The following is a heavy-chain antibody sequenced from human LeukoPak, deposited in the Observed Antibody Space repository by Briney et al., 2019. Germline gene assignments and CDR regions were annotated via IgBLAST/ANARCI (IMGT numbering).Heavy chain of an antibody. Sequence: ASVKVSCKASGYTFTSNYIHWVQQAPGQGLEWMGMIYSRDGSTSYAQKFQGRVTVTRDTSTSTVHMELSGLRSEDTAVYYCARDQEGFDYWGQGTLVTASS. CDR2: IYSRDGST. CDR3: ARDQEGFDY. V-gene: IGHV1-46*01. CDR1: GYTFTSNY. J-gene: IGHJ4*02.